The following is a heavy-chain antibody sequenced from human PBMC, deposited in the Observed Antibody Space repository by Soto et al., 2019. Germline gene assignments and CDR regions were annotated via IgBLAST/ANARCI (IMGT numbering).Heavy chain of an antibody. CDR2: INPSGGST. CDR3: AREYCSSTSCSTAGVFSCYYYGMDV. J-gene: IGHJ6*02. V-gene: IGHV1-46*01. CDR1: GYTFTSYY. Sequence: QVQLVQSGAEVKKPGASVKVSCKASGYTFTSYYMHWVRQAPGQGLEWMGLINPSGGSTSYAQKFQGRVTMTRDTSTSTVYMELSSLRSEDTAVYYCAREYCSSTSCSTAGVFSCYYYGMDVWGQGTTVTVSS. D-gene: IGHD2-2*01.